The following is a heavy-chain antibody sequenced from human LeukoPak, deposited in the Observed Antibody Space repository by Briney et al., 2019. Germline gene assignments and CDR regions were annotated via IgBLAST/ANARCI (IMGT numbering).Heavy chain of an antibody. J-gene: IGHJ4*02. V-gene: IGHV3-74*01. D-gene: IGHD2-15*01. Sequence: GRSLRLSCEASGLTFSTYWMHWVRQAPGQGLVWVSRIDSDGNRISYVDSVKGRFTISRDNAKNTLYLQTNSLRAEDTAVYYCAGGRDSTQLYFDSWGQGTLVTVSS. CDR2: IDSDGNRI. CDR1: GLTFSTYW. CDR3: AGGRDSTQLYFDS.